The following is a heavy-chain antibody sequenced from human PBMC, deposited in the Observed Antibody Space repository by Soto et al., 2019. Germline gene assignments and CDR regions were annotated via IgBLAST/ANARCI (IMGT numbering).Heavy chain of an antibody. Sequence: GGSLRLSCAASVFTFSSYAMSWVRQAPGKGLEWVSAISGSGGSTYYADSVKGRFTISRDNSKNTLYLQMNSLRAEDTAVYYCAKDRRVDYDLWSSYYAPVHAAFDIWGEGTMVTGSS. CDR2: ISGSGGST. CDR3: AKDRRVDYDLWSSYYAPVHAAFDI. D-gene: IGHD3-3*01. CDR1: VFTFSSYA. V-gene: IGHV3-23*01. J-gene: IGHJ3*02.